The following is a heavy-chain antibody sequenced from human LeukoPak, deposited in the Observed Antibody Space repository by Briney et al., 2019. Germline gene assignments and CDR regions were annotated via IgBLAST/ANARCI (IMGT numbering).Heavy chain of an antibody. D-gene: IGHD6-13*01. J-gene: IGHJ4*02. Sequence: GASVKVSCKASGYTFTNYGISWVRQAPGQGLEWMGWISAYNGNTNYAQKLQGRVTMTTDTSTSTAYMELRSLRSDDTAVYYCASYSSSWYYFDYWGQGTLVTVSS. CDR2: ISAYNGNT. CDR1: GYTFTNYG. CDR3: ASYSSSWYYFDY. V-gene: IGHV1-18*01.